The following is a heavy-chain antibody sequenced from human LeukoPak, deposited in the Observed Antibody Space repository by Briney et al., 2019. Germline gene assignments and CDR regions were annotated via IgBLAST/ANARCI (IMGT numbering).Heavy chain of an antibody. V-gene: IGHV3-30*18. D-gene: IGHD5-18*01. Sequence: GSLRLSCAASGFTFSSYGMHWVRQAPGKGLEWVAVISYDGSNKYYADSVKGRFTISRDNSKNTLYLQMNSLRAEDTAVYYCAKAEDTAMVDYWGQGTLVTVSS. CDR1: GFTFSSYG. J-gene: IGHJ4*02. CDR2: ISYDGSNK. CDR3: AKAEDTAMVDY.